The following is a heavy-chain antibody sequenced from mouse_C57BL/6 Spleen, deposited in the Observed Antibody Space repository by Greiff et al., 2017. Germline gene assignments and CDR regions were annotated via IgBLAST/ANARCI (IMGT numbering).Heavy chain of an antibody. V-gene: IGHV5-17*01. Sequence: EVQLVESGGGLVKPGGSLKLSCAASGFNFSDYGMHWVRQAPEQGLEWVAYISSGSGTIYYADTVKGRFTISRDNTKNTLFLQMTRLGSEDTDMYYCARGFSNFDYWGQGTTLTVSS. CDR2: ISSGSGTI. J-gene: IGHJ2*01. CDR3: ARGFSNFDY. CDR1: GFNFSDYG.